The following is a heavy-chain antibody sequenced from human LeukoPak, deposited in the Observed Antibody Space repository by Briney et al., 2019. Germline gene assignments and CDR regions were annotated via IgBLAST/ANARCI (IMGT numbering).Heavy chain of an antibody. V-gene: IGHV4-30-2*01. J-gene: IGHJ2*01. Sequence: PSQTLSLTCAVSGGSISSGGYSWSWIRQPPGKGLEWIGYIYHSGSTYYNPSLKSRVTISVDRSKNQFSLKLSSVTAADTAVYYCARGQKGDSSSWYKNRWYFDLWGRGTLVTVSS. CDR2: IYHSGST. D-gene: IGHD6-13*01. CDR3: ARGQKGDSSSWYKNRWYFDL. CDR1: GGSISSGGYS.